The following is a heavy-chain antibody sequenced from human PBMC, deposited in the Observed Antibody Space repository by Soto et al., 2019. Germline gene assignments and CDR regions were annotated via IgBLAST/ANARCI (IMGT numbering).Heavy chain of an antibody. V-gene: IGHV1-69*01. CDR3: ARARYSSSWYPYYYYGMDV. J-gene: IGHJ6*02. CDR1: GDTFSSYA. D-gene: IGHD6-13*01. CDR2: IIPIFGTA. Sequence: QVQLVQSGAEVKKPGSSVKVSCQASGDTFSSYAISWVRQAPGQGLEWMGGIIPIFGTANYAQKFQGRVTITADESTSTAYMERSSLRSEDTAVYYCARARYSSSWYPYYYYGMDVWGQGTTVTVSS.